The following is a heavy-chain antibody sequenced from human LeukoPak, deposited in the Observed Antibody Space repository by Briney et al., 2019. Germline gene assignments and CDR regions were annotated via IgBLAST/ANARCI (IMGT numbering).Heavy chain of an antibody. CDR2: ISWNSGSI. CDR3: AKEPTKDPYYDSSGMNDY. V-gene: IGHV3-9*01. CDR1: GFTFDDDA. J-gene: IGHJ4*02. Sequence: PGGSLRLSCAASGFTFDDDAMHWVRQAPGKGLEWVSGISWNSGSIGYADSVKGRFTISRDNAKNSLYLQMNSLRAEDTALYYCAKEPTKDPYYDSSGMNDYWGQGTLVTVSS. D-gene: IGHD3-22*01.